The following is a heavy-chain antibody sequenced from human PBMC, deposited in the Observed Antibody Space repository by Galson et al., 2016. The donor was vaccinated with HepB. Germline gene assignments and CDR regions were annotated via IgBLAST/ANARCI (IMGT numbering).Heavy chain of an antibody. CDR3: TRAFRDTAGDS. D-gene: IGHD5-18*01. Sequence: SLRLSCAASGFTFSGSGIHWVRQASGKGLEWIGRIRSKTNNYATAYAASVIGRFTIWRDDSKNTAYLQMNSLKTEDTAVYFCTRAFRDTAGDSWSQGTLVSVSS. V-gene: IGHV3-73*01. J-gene: IGHJ5*01. CDR1: GFTFSGSG. CDR2: IRSKTNNYAT.